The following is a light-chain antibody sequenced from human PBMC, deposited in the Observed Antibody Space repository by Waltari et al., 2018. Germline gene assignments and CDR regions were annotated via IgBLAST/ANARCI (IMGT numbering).Light chain of an antibody. CDR3: QQNFSPPET. CDR2: WAS. CDR1: QSVLHSSNNKNY. V-gene: IGKV4-1*01. J-gene: IGKJ1*01. Sequence: DIVMTQSPDSLAVSLGERATINCKSSQSVLHSSNNKNYLAWYQQKPGQPPKLLIYWASTRESGVPDRFSGSGSGTDFTLTISSLQAEDVAVYYCQQNFSPPETFGQGTKVEIK.